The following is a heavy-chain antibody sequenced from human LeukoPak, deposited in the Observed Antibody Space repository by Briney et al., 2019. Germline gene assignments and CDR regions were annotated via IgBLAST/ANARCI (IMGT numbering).Heavy chain of an antibody. CDR2: IYPGDSDT. J-gene: IGHJ6*02. D-gene: IGHD6-13*01. CDR1: GYSFTSYW. Sequence: GESLKISCKGSGYSFTSYWIDWVRQLPGEGLEWMGIIYPGDSDTRYSPSFQGQVTISADKSISTAYLQWSSLKASDTAMYYCARRGAVAAAGPDYYYGMDVWGQGTTVTVSS. CDR3: ARRGAVAAAGPDYYYGMDV. V-gene: IGHV5-51*01.